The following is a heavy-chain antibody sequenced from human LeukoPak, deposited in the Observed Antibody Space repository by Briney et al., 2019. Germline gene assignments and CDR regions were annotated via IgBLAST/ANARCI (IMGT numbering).Heavy chain of an antibody. J-gene: IGHJ4*02. CDR1: GYTFTGYY. D-gene: IGHD6-13*01. Sequence: ASVKVSCKASGYTFTGYYMHWVRQAPGQGLEWMGWINPNSGGTNYAQKFQGRVTMTRDTSISTAYMELSRLRSDDTAVYYCARDDDSSSWYSYWGQGTLVTVSS. CDR2: INPNSGGT. V-gene: IGHV1-2*02. CDR3: ARDDDSSSWYSY.